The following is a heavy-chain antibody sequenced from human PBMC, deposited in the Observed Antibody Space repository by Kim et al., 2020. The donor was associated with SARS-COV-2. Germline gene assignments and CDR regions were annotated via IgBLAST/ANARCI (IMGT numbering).Heavy chain of an antibody. CDR2: IKPDGSEK. CDR1: GFIFSDNW. J-gene: IGHJ4*02. V-gene: IGHV3-7*03. CDR3: ARGQN. Sequence: GGSLRLSCAASGFIFSDNWMSWVRQAPGKGLQWVANIKPDGSEKYYVDSVKGRFTISRDNAKNSLYLQMNSLRAEDTAVYYCARGQNWGQGTLVTAS.